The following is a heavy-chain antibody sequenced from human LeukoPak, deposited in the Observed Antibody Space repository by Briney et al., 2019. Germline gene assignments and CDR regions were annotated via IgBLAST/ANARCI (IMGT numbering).Heavy chain of an antibody. J-gene: IGHJ4*02. CDR1: GFTFSNAW. D-gene: IGHD6-13*01. CDR3: AKAVGSISWSFDY. Sequence: GGSLRLSCAASGFTFSNAWMSWVRQAPGKGLEWVGRIKSKTDGGTTDYAAPVKGRFTISRDNSNSTLYLQMDSLRGDDAAVYYCAKAVGSISWSFDYWGQGTLVTVSS. V-gene: IGHV3-15*01. CDR2: IKSKTDGGTT.